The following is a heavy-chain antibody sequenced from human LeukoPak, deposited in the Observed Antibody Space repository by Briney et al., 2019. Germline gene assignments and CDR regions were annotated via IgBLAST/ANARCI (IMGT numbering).Heavy chain of an antibody. CDR2: IYYSGGT. CDR1: GGSIRSYY. Sequence: SETLSLTCTVSGGSIRSYYWSWIRQPPGKGLEWIGYIYYSGGTKYNPSLQSRVSISVDTSKNQFSLKLTSVTAADTAVYYCACYSSPGGWGVFDYWGQGALVTVSS. CDR3: ACYSSPGGWGVFDY. J-gene: IGHJ4*02. V-gene: IGHV4-59*08. D-gene: IGHD4-11*01.